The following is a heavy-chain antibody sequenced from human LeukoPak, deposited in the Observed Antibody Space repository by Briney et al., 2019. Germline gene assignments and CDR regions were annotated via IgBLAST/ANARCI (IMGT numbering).Heavy chain of an antibody. CDR2: ISSSGSTI. D-gene: IGHD3-10*01. CDR3: ARDEYYYGSGSYYRLPDAFDI. V-gene: IGHV3-48*03. CDR1: GFTSSTYE. J-gene: IGHJ3*02. Sequence: SGGSLRLSCAASGFTSSTYEMNWVRQAPGKGLEWVSYISSSGSTIYYADSVKGRFTISRDNAKNSLYLQMNSLRAEDTAVYYCARDEYYYGSGSYYRLPDAFDIWGQGTMVTVSS.